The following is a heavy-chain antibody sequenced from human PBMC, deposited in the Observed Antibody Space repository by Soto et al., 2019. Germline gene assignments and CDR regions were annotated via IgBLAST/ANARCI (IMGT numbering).Heavy chain of an antibody. CDR1: GGSISSYY. CDR3: ARSGYTGNDPRLNFDF. CDR2: IYYSGST. D-gene: IGHD5-12*01. V-gene: IGHV4-59*01. J-gene: IGHJ4*02. Sequence: ETLSLTCTVSGGSISSYYWSWIRQPPGKGLGWIGYIYYSGSTNYNPSLKSRVTISADTSKNQFSLKLSSVTAADTAVYYCARSGYTGNDPRLNFDFWGQGTLVTVSS.